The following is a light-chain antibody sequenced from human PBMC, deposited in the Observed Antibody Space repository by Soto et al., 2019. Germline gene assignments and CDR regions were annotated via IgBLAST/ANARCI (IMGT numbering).Light chain of an antibody. Sequence: DIQITQSPSTLSASVGDRVTITCRASQTISRSLAWYQQKPGKAPKLLIYGASSLKSGVPSRFSGSASGTEFALTISRLQPDDFATYYCQQYYSYFWTFGQGTKVEIK. CDR3: QQYYSYFWT. V-gene: IGKV1-5*01. CDR1: QTISRS. J-gene: IGKJ1*01. CDR2: GAS.